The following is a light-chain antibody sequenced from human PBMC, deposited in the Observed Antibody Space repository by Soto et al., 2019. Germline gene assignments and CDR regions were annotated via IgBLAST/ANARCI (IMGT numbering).Light chain of an antibody. CDR1: QTISSW. J-gene: IGKJ1*01. CDR2: KAS. Sequence: IQMTQSXXTLSGSVGDRVTITFRASQTISSWLAWYQQKPGKAPKLLIYKASTLKSGVPSRFSGSGSGTEFTLTISSLQPDDFATYYCQHYNSYSEAFGQGTKVDIK. CDR3: QHYNSYSEA. V-gene: IGKV1-5*03.